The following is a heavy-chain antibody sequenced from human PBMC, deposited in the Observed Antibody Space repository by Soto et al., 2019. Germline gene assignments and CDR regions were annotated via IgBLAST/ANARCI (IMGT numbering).Heavy chain of an antibody. J-gene: IGHJ4*02. Sequence: WGSLRLSCTASGFSISNYVMSRVRQAPGRGLEWVSAVSGSGISTFYADSVKGRFIISRDNSKNTLFLQVNSLKAEDTAVYFCARVQVQDLENIFDYWGQGTLVTVSS. V-gene: IGHV3-23*01. CDR1: GFSISNYV. D-gene: IGHD3-3*01. CDR2: VSGSGIST. CDR3: ARVQVQDLENIFDY.